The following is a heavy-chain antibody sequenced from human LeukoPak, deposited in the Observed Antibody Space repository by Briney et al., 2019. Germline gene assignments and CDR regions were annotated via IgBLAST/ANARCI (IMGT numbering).Heavy chain of an antibody. Sequence: PSETLSLTCTVSGGSIRSSYYYWGWIRQPPGKGLEWIGSIYDSGSTYYNPSLKSRVTISVDTSKNQFSLKLSSVTAADTAVYYCATYYDSSGYKLDYWGQGTLVTVSS. J-gene: IGHJ4*02. D-gene: IGHD3-22*01. V-gene: IGHV4-39*07. CDR2: IYDSGST. CDR3: ATYYDSSGYKLDY. CDR1: GGSIRSSYYY.